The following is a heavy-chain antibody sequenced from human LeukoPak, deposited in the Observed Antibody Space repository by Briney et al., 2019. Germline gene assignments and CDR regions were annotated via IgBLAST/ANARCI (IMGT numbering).Heavy chain of an antibody. CDR3: AKDSHYDYVRGSFLDAFDI. D-gene: IGHD3-16*01. J-gene: IGHJ3*02. V-gene: IGHV3-30*18. CDR2: ISYDGSNK. Sequence: GGSLRLSCAASGFTFSSYGMHWVRQAPGKGLEWVAVISYDGSNKYYADSVKGRFTISRDNSKNTLYLQMNSLRAEDTAVYYCAKDSHYDYVRGSFLDAFDIWGQGTMVTVSS. CDR1: GFTFSSYG.